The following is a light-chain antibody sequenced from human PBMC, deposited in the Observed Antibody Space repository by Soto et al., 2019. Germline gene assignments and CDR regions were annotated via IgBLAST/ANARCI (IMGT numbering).Light chain of an antibody. CDR1: QLINTY. V-gene: IGKV3-11*01. CDR2: EAS. J-gene: IGKJ4*01. Sequence: DMVLTQSPATLSLSPGERATLSCKASQLINTYVAWYQHRPGQGPSLLIYEASKRATGIPARFSGGGSGTDFTLTIGSLEPEDFGLYYCQQRHTWATTFGGGAKVEI. CDR3: QQRHTWATT.